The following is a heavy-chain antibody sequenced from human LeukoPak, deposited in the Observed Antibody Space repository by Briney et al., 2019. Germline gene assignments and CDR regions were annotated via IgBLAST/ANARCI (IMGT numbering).Heavy chain of an antibody. CDR2: INPNSGGT. CDR3: ARGYCSGGSCYQNFDY. J-gene: IGHJ4*02. CDR1: GHTFTGYY. D-gene: IGHD2-15*01. V-gene: IGHV1-2*02. Sequence: GASVKVSCKASGHTFTGYYMHWVRQAPGQGLEWMGWINPNSGGTNYAQKFQGRVTMTRDTSNSTAYMELSRLRSDDTAVYYCARGYCSGGSCYQNFDYWGQGTLVTVSS.